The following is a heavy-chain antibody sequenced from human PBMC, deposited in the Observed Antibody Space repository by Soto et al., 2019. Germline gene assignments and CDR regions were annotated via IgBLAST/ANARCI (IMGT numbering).Heavy chain of an antibody. Sequence: ASETLSRTCTVSGGSISSGDYYWSWIRQGPGKGLEWIGYIYYSGSTYYNPSLKSRVTISVDTSKNQFSLKLSSVTAADTALYYFSTYCAESYVILTGHHNYCSFDLWGRVTLVTFCS. CDR2: IYYSGST. CDR3: STYCAESYVILTGHHNYCSFDL. J-gene: IGHJ2*01. CDR1: GGSISSGDYY. D-gene: IGHD3-9*01. V-gene: IGHV4-30-4*01.